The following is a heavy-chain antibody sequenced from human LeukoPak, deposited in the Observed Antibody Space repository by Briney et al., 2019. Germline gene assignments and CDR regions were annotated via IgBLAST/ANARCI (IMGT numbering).Heavy chain of an antibody. J-gene: IGHJ4*02. CDR2: IDPSDSYT. D-gene: IGHD6-13*01. V-gene: IGHV5-10-1*01. CDR1: GYSFTTYW. Sequence: GESLKISCKGSGYSFTTYWISWVRQMPGKGLEWMGRIDPSDSYTNYSPSFQGHVTISADKSFSTAYLQWTSLKASDTAMYYCARHAKAYVSSCDYWGQGTLVTVSS. CDR3: ARHAKAYVSSCDY.